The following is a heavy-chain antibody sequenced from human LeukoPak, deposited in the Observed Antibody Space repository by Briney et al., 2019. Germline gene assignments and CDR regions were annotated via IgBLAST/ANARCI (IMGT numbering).Heavy chain of an antibody. D-gene: IGHD5-12*01. V-gene: IGHV4-34*01. J-gene: IGHJ4*02. CDR2: INHSGST. CDR3: ARGLSDIVATIGAGGEIDY. CDR1: GGSFSGYY. Sequence: SETLSLTCVVSGGSFSGYYWSWIRQPPGKGLEWIGEINHSGSTNYNPSLKSRVTISVDTSKNQFSLKLSSVTAADTAVYYCARGLSDIVATIGAGGEIDYWGQGTLVTVSS.